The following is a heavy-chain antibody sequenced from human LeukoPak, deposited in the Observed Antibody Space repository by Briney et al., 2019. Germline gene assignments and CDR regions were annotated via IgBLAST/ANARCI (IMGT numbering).Heavy chain of an antibody. CDR1: GFTFSSYS. V-gene: IGHV3-21*04. D-gene: IGHD3-22*01. Sequence: GGSLRLSCAASGFTFSSYSMNWVRQAPGKGLEWVSSISSSSSYIYYADSVKGRFTISRDNAKNSLYLQMNSLRAEDMALYYCAKGSSGYYSHFDYWGQGTLVTVSS. J-gene: IGHJ4*02. CDR3: AKGSSGYYSHFDY. CDR2: ISSSSSYI.